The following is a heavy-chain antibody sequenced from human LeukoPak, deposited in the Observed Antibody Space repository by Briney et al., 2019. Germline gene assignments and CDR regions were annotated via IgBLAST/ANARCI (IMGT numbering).Heavy chain of an antibody. V-gene: IGHV5-51*01. J-gene: IGHJ4*02. CDR3: ASGSGSYSAYFDY. Sequence: GESLKISCKGSGYSFTSYWIGWVRQMPGKGLEWMGIIYPGDSDIRYSPSFRGQVTISADKSISTAYLQWSSLKASDTAIYYCASGSGSYSAYFDYWGQGTLVTVSS. CDR1: GYSFTSYW. CDR2: IYPGDSDI. D-gene: IGHD1-26*01.